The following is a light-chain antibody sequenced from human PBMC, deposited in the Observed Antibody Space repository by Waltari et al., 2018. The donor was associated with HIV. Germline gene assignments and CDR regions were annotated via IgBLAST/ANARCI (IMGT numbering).Light chain of an antibody. CDR2: GAS. J-gene: IGKJ3*01. Sequence: DIQLTQSPSSLSASIGDSITFTCRASQNIATFLNWFQQTPGKAPTLLIHGASRLQTGVASRFSGSGSGTDFTLTISSLQPEDFATYYCLQTYTTPLTFGPGTKVDVK. V-gene: IGKV1-39*01. CDR3: LQTYTTPLT. CDR1: QNIATF.